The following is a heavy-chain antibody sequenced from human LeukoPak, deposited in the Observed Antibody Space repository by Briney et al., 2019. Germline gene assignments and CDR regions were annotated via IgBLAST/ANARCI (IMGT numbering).Heavy chain of an antibody. CDR1: GGSISSSSYY. V-gene: IGHV4-39*01. D-gene: IGHD4-23*01. CDR3: ARHRFCGGNLNWFDP. J-gene: IGHJ5*02. CDR2: IYYSGST. Sequence: SETLSLTCTVSGGSISSSSYYWGWIRQPPAKGLEWIGSIYYSGSTYYNPSLKSRVTISVDTSKNQFSLKLNSVTAADTAVYYCARHRFCGGNLNWFDPWGQGTLVTVSS.